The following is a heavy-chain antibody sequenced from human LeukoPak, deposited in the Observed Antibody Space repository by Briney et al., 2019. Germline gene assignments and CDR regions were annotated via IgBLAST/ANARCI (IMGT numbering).Heavy chain of an antibody. V-gene: IGHV1-2*02. D-gene: IGHD6-6*01. J-gene: IGHJ4*02. CDR2: INPNSGGT. CDR1: GYTFTGYY. CDR3: ARDSVSSSSFDC. Sequence: ASVKVSCKASGYTFTGYYMHWVRQAPGQGLEWMGWINPNSGGTNYAQKFQGRVTMTRDTSISTAYMELSRLRSDDTAVYYCARDSVSSSSFDCWGQGTLVTVSS.